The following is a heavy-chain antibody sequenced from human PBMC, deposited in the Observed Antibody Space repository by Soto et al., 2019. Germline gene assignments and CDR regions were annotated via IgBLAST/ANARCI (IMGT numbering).Heavy chain of an antibody. CDR2: IIPMFGTA. Sequence: QVQLVQSGAEVKKAGSSVTVSCKASGGTFSGFAISWVRQAPGQGLEWMGEIIPMFGTANYTQKFQGRATLTADKSTNLAYMELRSLRSEDTAVYYCASQTRLTIFGVVRKNGYFDHWGQGTLITVSS. CDR1: GGTFSGFA. D-gene: IGHD3-3*01. V-gene: IGHV1-69*06. J-gene: IGHJ4*02. CDR3: ASQTRLTIFGVVRKNGYFDH.